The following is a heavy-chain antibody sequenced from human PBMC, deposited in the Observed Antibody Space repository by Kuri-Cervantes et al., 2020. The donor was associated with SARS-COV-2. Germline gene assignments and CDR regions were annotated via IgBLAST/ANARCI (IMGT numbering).Heavy chain of an antibody. CDR1: GFTFSSYA. CDR3: AKDLHSNYYYYYMDV. Sequence: GESLKISCAASGFTFSSYAMHWVRQAPGKGLEWVSALSGSGGSTYCADSVKGRFTISRDNSKNTLYLQMNSLRAEDTAVYYCAKDLHSNYYYYYMDVWGKGTTVTVSS. CDR2: LSGSGGST. J-gene: IGHJ6*03. V-gene: IGHV3-23*01. D-gene: IGHD4-11*01.